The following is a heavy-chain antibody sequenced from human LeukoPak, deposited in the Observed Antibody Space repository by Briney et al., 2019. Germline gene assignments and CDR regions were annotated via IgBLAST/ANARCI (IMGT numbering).Heavy chain of an antibody. D-gene: IGHD1-26*01. J-gene: IGHJ4*02. Sequence: GASVKVSCKASGYTFTSYDINWVRQATGQGLEWMGWMNPNSGNTGYAQKFQGRVTMTRDTSISTAYMELSRLRSDDTAVYYCARGAWFSGSYLKTDKQYFDYWGQGTLVTVSS. CDR2: MNPNSGNT. V-gene: IGHV1-8*02. CDR1: GYTFTSYD. CDR3: ARGAWFSGSYLKTDKQYFDY.